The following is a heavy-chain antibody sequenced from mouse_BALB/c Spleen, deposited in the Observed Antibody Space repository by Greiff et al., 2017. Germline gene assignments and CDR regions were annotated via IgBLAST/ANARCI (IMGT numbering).Heavy chain of an antibody. Sequence: LQQPGSELVRPGASVKLSCKASGYTFTSYWMHWVKQRPGQGLEWIGNIYPGSGSTNYDEKFKSKATLTVDTSSSTAYMQLSSLTSEDSAVYYCADYYGSSYAMDYWGQGTSVTVSS. D-gene: IGHD1-1*01. V-gene: IGHV1S22*01. CDR2: IYPGSGST. CDR3: ADYYGSSYAMDY. CDR1: GYTFTSYW. J-gene: IGHJ4*01.